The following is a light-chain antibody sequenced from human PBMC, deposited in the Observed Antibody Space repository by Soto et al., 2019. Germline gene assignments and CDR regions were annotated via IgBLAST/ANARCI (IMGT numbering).Light chain of an antibody. CDR2: DAS. V-gene: IGKV3-11*01. Sequence: EIVLTQSPATLSLSPGERATLSCRASQSVSSYLAWYQQKPGQAPRLLIYDASNRATGIPARFSGSGSGTAFTPTITRLEPEAFAVYYCQQRSNWPRMYTFGQGTKLEIK. CDR3: QQRSNWPRMYT. J-gene: IGKJ2*01. CDR1: QSVSSY.